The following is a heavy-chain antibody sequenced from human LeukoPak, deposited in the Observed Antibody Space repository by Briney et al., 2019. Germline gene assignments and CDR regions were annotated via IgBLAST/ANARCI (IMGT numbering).Heavy chain of an antibody. V-gene: IGHV3-66*01. CDR3: ARAEYDYGTIDY. Sequence: GGSLRLSCAASGFTVSSNYMSWVRQAPGKGLEWVSVIYSGGSTYYADSVKGRFTISRDNSKNTLYLQMNSLRAEDTAVYYCARAEYDYGTIDYWGQGTLVTASS. D-gene: IGHD4-17*01. CDR2: IYSGGST. J-gene: IGHJ4*02. CDR1: GFTVSSNY.